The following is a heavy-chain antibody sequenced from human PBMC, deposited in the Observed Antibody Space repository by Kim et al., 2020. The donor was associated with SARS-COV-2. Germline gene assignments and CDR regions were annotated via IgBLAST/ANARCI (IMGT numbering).Heavy chain of an antibody. V-gene: IGHV1-8*01. Sequence: ASVKVSCKASGYTFTSYDINWVRQATGQGLEWMGWMNPNSGNTGYAQKFQGRVSMTRNTSISTAYMELSSLRSEDTAVYYCARRIVAAGTHLNYWGQGTLVTVS. D-gene: IGHD6-13*01. CDR3: ARRIVAAGTHLNY. CDR2: MNPNSGNT. J-gene: IGHJ4*02. CDR1: GYTFTSYD.